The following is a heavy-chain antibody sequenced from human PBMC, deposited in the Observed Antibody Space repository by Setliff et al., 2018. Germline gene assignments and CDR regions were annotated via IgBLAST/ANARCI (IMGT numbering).Heavy chain of an antibody. CDR3: ARGGTYRYFDY. CDR2: VYYSGTT. J-gene: IGHJ4*02. V-gene: IGHV4-61*01. CDR1: GGSISGASIRSYY. Sequence: PSETLSLTCTVSGGSISGASIRSYYWSWIRQPPGKGLEFIGYVYYSGTTNYDPSLKSRVTISVDTSKNQFSLKLRSVTAADTAIYYCARGGTYRYFDYWGQGTLVTVSS.